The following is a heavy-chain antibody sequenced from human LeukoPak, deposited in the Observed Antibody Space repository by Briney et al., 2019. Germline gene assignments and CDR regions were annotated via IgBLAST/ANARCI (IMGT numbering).Heavy chain of an antibody. V-gene: IGHV1-69*13. CDR2: IVPIYGVA. CDR3: ARDVGPKEPAFDL. Sequence: SVKVSCKASGGTFSPYAMNWVRQAPGQGLEWMGDIVPIYGVANYAQRFQGRVTISADESTSTYYMEMSGLRSDDTAIYYCARDVGPKEPAFDLWGQGTTVIVSS. J-gene: IGHJ3*01. D-gene: IGHD1-14*01. CDR1: GGTFSPYA.